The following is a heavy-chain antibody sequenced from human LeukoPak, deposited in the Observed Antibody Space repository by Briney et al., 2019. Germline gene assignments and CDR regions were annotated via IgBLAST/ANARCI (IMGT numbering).Heavy chain of an antibody. Sequence: GGSLILSCAASGFTFSSYWMHWVRQAPGKGLVWVSRINSDGSSTSYADSVKGRFTISRDNAKNTLYLQMNSLRAEDTAVYYCARWNILSHYFDYWGQGTLVTVSS. D-gene: IGHD3-9*01. CDR2: INSDGSST. V-gene: IGHV3-74*01. J-gene: IGHJ4*02. CDR3: ARWNILSHYFDY. CDR1: GFTFSSYW.